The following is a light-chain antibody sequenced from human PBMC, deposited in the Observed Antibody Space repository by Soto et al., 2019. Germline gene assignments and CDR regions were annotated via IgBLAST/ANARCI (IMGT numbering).Light chain of an antibody. J-gene: IGLJ3*02. CDR2: TDT. CDR3: QSYDNSLRSTV. CDR1: KSNIGAGHD. Sequence: QSVLTPPPSVSAAPGQRVTISCTGSKSNIGAGHDVHWYQQFPGTAPKVLIYTDTNRPSGVPDRFSGSKSGISASLAITGLQAEDEADYYCQSYDNSLRSTVFGGGTKLTVL. V-gene: IGLV1-40*01.